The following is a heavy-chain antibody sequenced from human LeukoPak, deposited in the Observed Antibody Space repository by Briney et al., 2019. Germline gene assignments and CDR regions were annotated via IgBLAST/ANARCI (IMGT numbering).Heavy chain of an antibody. CDR2: ISSSGNTI. J-gene: IGHJ4*02. CDR1: GFTFSDYE. D-gene: IGHD2-2*01. CDR3: ARDNYGSSTPYYFDY. V-gene: IGHV3-48*03. Sequence: GGSLRLSCAASGFTFSDYELNWVRQAPGKGLEWLSYISSSGNTIYYTDSVKGRFTISRDNAKNSLYLLMNSLRAEDTAVYYCARDNYGSSTPYYFDYWGQGTLVTVSS.